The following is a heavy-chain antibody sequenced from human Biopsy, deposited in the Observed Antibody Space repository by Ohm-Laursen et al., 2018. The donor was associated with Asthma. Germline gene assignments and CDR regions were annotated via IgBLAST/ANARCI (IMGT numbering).Heavy chain of an antibody. D-gene: IGHD1-26*01. CDR2: INPSGGST. V-gene: IGHV1-46*01. CDR3: ARAGALIVGATMGY. J-gene: IGHJ4*02. Sequence: GSSVKVSRKVSGYTFTSYYMHWVRQAPGQGLEWMGIINPSGGSTSYAQKFQDRVTMTRDTSTSTVYMELSSLRSEDTAVYYCARAGALIVGATMGYWGQGTLVTVSS. CDR1: GYTFTSYY.